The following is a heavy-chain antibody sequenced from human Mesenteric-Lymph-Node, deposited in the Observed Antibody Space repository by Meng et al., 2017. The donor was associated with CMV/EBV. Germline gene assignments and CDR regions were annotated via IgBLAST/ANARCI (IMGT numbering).Heavy chain of an antibody. Sequence: GESLKISCRGSGYTFTNFWIGWVRQRPGKGLEWMGIIYPGDSDTRYSPSFQGQVTISADKSISTAYLQWSSLKASDTAMYYCARPYYDFWSGAGGMDVWGQGTTVTVSS. CDR3: ARPYYDFWSGAGGMDV. J-gene: IGHJ6*02. D-gene: IGHD3-3*01. CDR1: GYTFTNFW. V-gene: IGHV5-51*01. CDR2: IYPGDSDT.